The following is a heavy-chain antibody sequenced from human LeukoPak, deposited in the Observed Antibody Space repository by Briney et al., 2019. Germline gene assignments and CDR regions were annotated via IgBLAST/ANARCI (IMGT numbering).Heavy chain of an antibody. J-gene: IGHJ4*02. V-gene: IGHV3-23*01. CDR2: VSGSGDST. Sequence: GGSLRLSCAASGFTFNDYAMSWVRQAPGQELQWVSSVSGSGDSTEYADSVKGRFTISRDNSNNTLYLQMNSLRAEDTAVYYCARGRGLPVRPPNEGFLDYWGRGTLVTVSS. CDR3: ARGRGLPVRPPNEGFLDY. D-gene: IGHD6-6*01. CDR1: GFTFNDYA.